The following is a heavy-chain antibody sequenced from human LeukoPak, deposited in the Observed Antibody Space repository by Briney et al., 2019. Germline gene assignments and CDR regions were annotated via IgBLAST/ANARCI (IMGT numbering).Heavy chain of an antibody. CDR1: GYAFNNYY. CDR3: ARQGAYSSAIGMGY. V-gene: IGHV1-46*02. Sequence: ASVKVSCKASGYAFNNYYMYWVRQAPGQGLEWMGMINPSGGGTSYAQKFQGRVTMTRDTSTRTVYMEVSSLKPEDTAVYYCARQGAYSSAIGMGYWGQGTLVTVSS. D-gene: IGHD6-19*01. J-gene: IGHJ4*02. CDR2: INPSGGGT.